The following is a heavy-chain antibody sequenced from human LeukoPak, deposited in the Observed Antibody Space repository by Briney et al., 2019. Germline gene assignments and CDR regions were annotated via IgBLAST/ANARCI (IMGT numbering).Heavy chain of an antibody. CDR2: LHTGAGT. D-gene: IGHD2/OR15-2a*01. V-gene: IGHV3-53*01. CDR3: VRMRYYALCTQDAFFFDS. J-gene: IGHJ4*02. CDR1: GFSVPTNY. Sequence: GGTLRLSCAASGFSVPTNYISWVRQAPGKGLEWVATLHTGAGTHYADSVKGRFSISGDISKNTVNLQLNNLRAGDTALYYCVRMRYYALCTQDAFFFDSWGQGTLVPVSS.